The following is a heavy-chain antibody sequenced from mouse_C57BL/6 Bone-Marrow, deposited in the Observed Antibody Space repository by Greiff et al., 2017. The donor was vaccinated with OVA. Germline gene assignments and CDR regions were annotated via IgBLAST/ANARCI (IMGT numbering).Heavy chain of an antibody. CDR3: ARDDYYWYFDV. CDR1: GFTFSDFY. V-gene: IGHV7-1*01. CDR2: SRNKANDYTT. J-gene: IGHJ1*03. Sequence: EVNLVESGGGLVQSGRSLRLSCATSGFTFSDFYMEWVRQAPGKGLEWIAASRNKANDYTTEYSASVKGRFIVSRDTSQSILYLQMNALRAEDTAMYYCARDDYYWYFDVWGTGTTVTVSS.